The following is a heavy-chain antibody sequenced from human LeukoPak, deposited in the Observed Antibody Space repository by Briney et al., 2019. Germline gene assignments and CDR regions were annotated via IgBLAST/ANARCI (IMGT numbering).Heavy chain of an antibody. CDR2: ISSSSSYI. J-gene: IGHJ5*02. CDR1: GFTFSSYS. Sequence: GGSLRLSCAASGFTFSSYSMNWVRQAPGKGLEWVSLISSSSSYIDYADSVKGRFTITRDNAENSLYLQMNSLRAEDTAVYYCARDREYYYDSSGPWGQGTLVTVSS. V-gene: IGHV3-21*01. D-gene: IGHD3-22*01. CDR3: ARDREYYYDSSGP.